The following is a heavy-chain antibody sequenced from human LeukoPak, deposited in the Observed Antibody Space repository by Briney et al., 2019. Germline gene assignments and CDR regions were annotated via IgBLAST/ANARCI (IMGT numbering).Heavy chain of an antibody. CDR2: INPSGGST. J-gene: IGHJ3*02. CDR3: ARHQVDSSGYYPGAFDI. D-gene: IGHD3-22*01. V-gene: IGHV1-46*01. CDR1: GYTFTSYY. Sequence: ASVKVSCKASGYTFTSYYMHWVRQAPGQGLEWMGIINPSGGSTSYAQRFQGRVTMTRDMSTSTVYMELSSLRSEDTAVYYCARHQVDSSGYYPGAFDIWGQGTMVTVSS.